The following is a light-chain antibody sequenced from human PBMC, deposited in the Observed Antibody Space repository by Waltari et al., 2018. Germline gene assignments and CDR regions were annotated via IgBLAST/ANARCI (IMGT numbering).Light chain of an antibody. CDR3: QLRGHWPMYT. V-gene: IGKV3-11*01. CDR2: EAS. J-gene: IGKJ2*01. CDR1: QSISSQ. Sequence: IVLTQSPATLSLSPGDRATLSCTASQSISSQLAWYQQRPGQAPRILIYEASNRAAGIPARFSGSGSGTDFSLTISSLEPEDFVVYYCQLRGHWPMYTFGQGTKLEIK.